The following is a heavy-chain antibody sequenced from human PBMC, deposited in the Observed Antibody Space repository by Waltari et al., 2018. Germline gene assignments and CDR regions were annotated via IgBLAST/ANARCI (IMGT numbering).Heavy chain of an antibody. J-gene: IGHJ4*02. V-gene: IGHV3-21*01. D-gene: IGHD6-19*01. CDR1: GFTFSSYS. CDR3: ARDVGWYDGVY. CDR2: ISSSSSYI. Sequence: EVQLVESGGGLVKPGGSLRLSCAASGFTFSSYSMNWVRQAPGKGLEGVSAISSSSSYIYYADSVKGRFTISRDNAKNSLYLQMNSLRAEDTAVYYCARDVGWYDGVYWGQGTLVTVSS.